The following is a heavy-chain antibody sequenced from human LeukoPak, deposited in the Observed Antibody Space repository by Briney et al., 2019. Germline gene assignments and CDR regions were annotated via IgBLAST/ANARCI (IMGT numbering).Heavy chain of an antibody. CDR1: GGSISTYS. Sequence: SEPLSLTCTVSGGSISTYSWTWIRQSPGKGLEWMGYTHYSGSTNHNPSLKSRLTISVDTSKNQFSLKLSSVTAADTAVYYCASLIYDSSGYYFDSWGQGTLVTVTS. CDR2: THYSGST. V-gene: IGHV4-59*08. J-gene: IGHJ4*02. D-gene: IGHD3-22*01. CDR3: ASLIYDSSGYYFDS.